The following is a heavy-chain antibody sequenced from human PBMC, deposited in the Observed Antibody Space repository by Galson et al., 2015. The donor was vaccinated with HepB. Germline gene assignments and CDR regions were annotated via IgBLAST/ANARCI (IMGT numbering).Heavy chain of an antibody. CDR2: ISYDGSNK. V-gene: IGHV3-30*18. CDR1: GFTFSSYG. CDR3: AKDPSPWERENQEGGDCYFDY. D-gene: IGHD1-26*01. J-gene: IGHJ4*02. Sequence: SLSLSCAASGFTFSSYGMHWVRQAPGKGLEWVAVISYDGSNKYYADSVKGRFTISRDNSKNTLYLQMNSLRAEDTAVYYCAKDPSPWERENQEGGDCYFDYWGQGTLVTASS.